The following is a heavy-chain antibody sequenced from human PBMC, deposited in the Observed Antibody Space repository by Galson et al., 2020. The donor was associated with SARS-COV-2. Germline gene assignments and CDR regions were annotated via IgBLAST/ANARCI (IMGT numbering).Heavy chain of an antibody. Sequence: SETLSLTCTVSGGSISSGGYYWSWIRQHPGKGLEWIGYIYYSGSTYYNPSLKSRVTISVDTSKNQFSLKLSSVTAADTAVYYCARDRPGVRGVFDYWGQGTLVTVSS. J-gene: IGHJ4*02. CDR3: ARDRPGVRGVFDY. V-gene: IGHV4-31*03. CDR2: IYYSGST. D-gene: IGHD3-10*01. CDR1: GGSISSGGYY.